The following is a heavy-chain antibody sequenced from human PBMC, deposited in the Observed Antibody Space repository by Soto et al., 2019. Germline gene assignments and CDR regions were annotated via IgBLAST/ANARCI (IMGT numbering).Heavy chain of an antibody. J-gene: IGHJ4*02. V-gene: IGHV3-74*03. Sequence: LRLSCAASGFSLSPYWMHWVRQVPGRGLEWVARLSSDGFGAAYADSVKGRFFISRDIARNTLSLQMNSLRADDTAVYYCARDLGGPDYWGRGTSVTVSS. CDR3: ARDLGGPDY. D-gene: IGHD3-16*01. CDR1: GFSLSPYW. CDR2: LSSDGFGA.